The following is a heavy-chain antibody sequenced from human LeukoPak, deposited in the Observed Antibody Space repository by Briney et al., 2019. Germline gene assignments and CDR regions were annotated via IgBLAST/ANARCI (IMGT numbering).Heavy chain of an antibody. J-gene: IGHJ6*02. V-gene: IGHV4-34*01. CDR3: AISRYGMDV. CDR1: GGSFSGFY. Sequence: SETLSLTCAVYGGSFSGFYWNWIRQPPGKGLEWIGEINHRGSTYYNPSLKSRVTISVDRSKNQFSLKLSSVTAADTAVYYCAISRYGMDVWGQGTTVTVSS. CDR2: INHRGST.